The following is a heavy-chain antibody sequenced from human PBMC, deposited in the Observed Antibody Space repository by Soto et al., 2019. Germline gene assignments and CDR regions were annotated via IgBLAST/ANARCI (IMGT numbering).Heavy chain of an antibody. CDR2: ISSSSSYI. Sequence: KPGGSLRLSCAASGFTFSSYSMNWVRQAPGKGLEWVSSISSSSSYIYYADSVKGRFTISRDNAKNSLYLQMNSLRAEDTAVYYCARGIVVVPAATPPFEAYGMDVWGQGTTVTVSS. V-gene: IGHV3-21*01. CDR3: ARGIVVVPAATPPFEAYGMDV. J-gene: IGHJ6*02. CDR1: GFTFSSYS. D-gene: IGHD2-2*01.